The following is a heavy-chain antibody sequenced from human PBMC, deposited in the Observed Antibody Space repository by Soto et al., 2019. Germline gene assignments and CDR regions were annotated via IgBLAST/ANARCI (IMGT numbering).Heavy chain of an antibody. CDR2: IIPIFGTA. J-gene: IGHJ5*02. V-gene: IGHV1-69*13. Sequence: SVKVCSKDSGGAYSSYALSWLRQAPGQGLEWMGGIIPIFGTANYAQKFQGRVTITADESTSTAYMELSSLRSEDTAVYYCAREPRRSIAARPLWFAPWGQGTLVTVSS. D-gene: IGHD6-6*01. CDR1: GGAYSSYA. CDR3: AREPRRSIAARPLWFAP.